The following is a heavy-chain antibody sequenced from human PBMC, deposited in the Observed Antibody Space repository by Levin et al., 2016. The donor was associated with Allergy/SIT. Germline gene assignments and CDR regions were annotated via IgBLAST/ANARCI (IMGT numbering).Heavy chain of an antibody. CDR2: IYYSGST. D-gene: IGHD4-17*01. J-gene: IGHJ6*02. V-gene: IGHV4-59*01. Sequence: SETLSLTCTVSGGSISSYYWSWIRQPPGKGLEWIGYIYYSGSTNYNPSLKSRVTISVDTSKNQFSLKLSSVTAADTAVYYCARYFSEDYGDYGMDVWGQGTTVTVSS. CDR1: GGSISSYY. CDR3: ARYFSEDYGDYGMDV.